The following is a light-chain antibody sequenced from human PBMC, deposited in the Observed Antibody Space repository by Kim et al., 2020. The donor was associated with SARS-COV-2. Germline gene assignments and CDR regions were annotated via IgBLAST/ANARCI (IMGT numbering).Light chain of an antibody. J-gene: IGKJ2*03. V-gene: IGKV1-16*02. CDR1: QDISNY. CDR2: AGS. Sequence: ASVGDRVTITCRASQDISNYLAWFQQKTGKAPKSLIYAGSSLQSGVPSKFSGSGSGTDFTLTISSLQPEDSATYYCQHYKSYPHSFGQGTKVDIK. CDR3: QHYKSYPHS.